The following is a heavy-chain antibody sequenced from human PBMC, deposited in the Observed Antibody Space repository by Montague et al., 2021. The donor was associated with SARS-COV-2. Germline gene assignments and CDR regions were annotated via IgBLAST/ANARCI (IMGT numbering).Heavy chain of an antibody. CDR3: ARGFRKYGYGGQDGYFDP. D-gene: IGHD3-10*01. Sequence: SETLSLTCAVSGGSISSSHWWSWVRQPPGKGLEWIGEIYHSGSTNYNPSLKSRVTISIDKSKNQFSLKLSSVTAADTAVYYCARGFRKYGYGGQDGYFDPWGRGTPVTVSS. CDR1: GGSISSSHW. CDR2: IYHSGST. V-gene: IGHV4-4*02. J-gene: IGHJ2*01.